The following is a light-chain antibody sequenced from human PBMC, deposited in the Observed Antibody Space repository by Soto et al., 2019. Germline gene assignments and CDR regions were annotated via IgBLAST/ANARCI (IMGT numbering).Light chain of an antibody. CDR3: AAWDDSLSANWV. J-gene: IGLJ3*02. V-gene: IGLV1-47*02. Sequence: QTVVTQPPSASGTPGQRVTISCSGTRSNIGSNYVYWYQQLPGTAPKLLIYSNNQRPSGVPDRFSGSKSGTSASLAISGLRSEDEADYYCAAWDDSLSANWVFGGGTQLTVL. CDR2: SNN. CDR1: RSNIGSNY.